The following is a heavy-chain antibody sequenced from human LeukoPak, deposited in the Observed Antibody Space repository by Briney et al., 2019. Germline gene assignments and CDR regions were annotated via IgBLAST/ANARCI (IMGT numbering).Heavy chain of an antibody. CDR1: GFTISSYA. J-gene: IGHJ4*02. Sequence: PGVSLRLSCAASGFTISSYAMSWVRQAPGKGLEWVSAISSSGGNTYYADSVKGRITISRDNSKNTLYLQMNSLRADDTAIYYCAREEHQLPFDNWGQGTLVTVSS. CDR3: AREEHQLPFDN. V-gene: IGHV3-23*01. D-gene: IGHD2-2*01. CDR2: ISSSGGNT.